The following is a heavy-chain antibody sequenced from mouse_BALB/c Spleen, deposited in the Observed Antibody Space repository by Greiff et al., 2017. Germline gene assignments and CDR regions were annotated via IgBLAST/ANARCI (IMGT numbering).Heavy chain of an antibody. V-gene: IGHV1S81*02. CDR1: GYTFTSYW. Sequence: QVQLQQPGAELVKPGASVKLSCKASGYTFTSYWMHWVKQRPGQGLEWIGEINPSNGRTNYNEKFKSKATLTVDKSSSTAYMQLSSLTSEDSAVYYCARASGKAFLFDYWGQGTTLTVSS. CDR3: ARASGKAFLFDY. J-gene: IGHJ2*01. D-gene: IGHD1-3*01. CDR2: INPSNGRT.